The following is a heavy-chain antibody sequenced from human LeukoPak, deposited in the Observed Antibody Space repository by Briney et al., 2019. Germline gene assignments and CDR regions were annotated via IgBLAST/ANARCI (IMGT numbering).Heavy chain of an antibody. J-gene: IGHJ4*02. Sequence: ASVKVSCKASGYTFTRYYMHWVRQAPGQGLEWMGIINPSGGSISYAQEFQGRVGMTRDTSTSTVYMELNSLRSDDTAVYYCARAPEGATPWADYWGQGTLVIVSS. D-gene: IGHD1-26*01. V-gene: IGHV1-46*01. CDR2: INPSGGSI. CDR3: ARAPEGATPWADY. CDR1: GYTFTRYY.